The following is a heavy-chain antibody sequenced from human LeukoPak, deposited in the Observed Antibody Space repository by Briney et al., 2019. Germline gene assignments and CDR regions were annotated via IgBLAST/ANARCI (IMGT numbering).Heavy chain of an antibody. CDR1: GYTFTSYG. Sequence: ASVKVSCKASGYTFTSYGISWVRQAPGQGLEWMGWISAYNGNTNYAQKLQGRVTMTTDTSTSTAYMELRSLRSDDTAVYYCARDRSRYYYDSSGSAWEFDPWGQEPWSPSPQ. V-gene: IGHV1-18*01. CDR2: ISAYNGNT. D-gene: IGHD3-22*01. J-gene: IGHJ5*02. CDR3: ARDRSRYYYDSSGSAWEFDP.